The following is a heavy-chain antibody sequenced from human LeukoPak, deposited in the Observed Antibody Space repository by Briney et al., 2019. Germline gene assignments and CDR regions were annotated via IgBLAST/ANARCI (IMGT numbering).Heavy chain of an antibody. CDR2: INADNGNT. CDR3: ARDRGGTGDFDY. V-gene: IGHV1-3*01. Sequence: ASVKVSCKASGYSFTGYVVHWVRQAPGQRLEWMGWINADNGNTKYSQKFQGRVTITSDTSASTAYMELSSLRSEDTAVYYCARDRGGTGDFDYWGQGTLVSVSS. CDR1: GYSFTGYV. D-gene: IGHD3-10*01. J-gene: IGHJ4*02.